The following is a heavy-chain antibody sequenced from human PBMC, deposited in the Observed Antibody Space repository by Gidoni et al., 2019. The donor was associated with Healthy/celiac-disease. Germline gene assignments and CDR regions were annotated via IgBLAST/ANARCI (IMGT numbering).Heavy chain of an antibody. J-gene: IGHJ4*02. D-gene: IGHD3-22*01. CDR3: ARVTYYYDSSGYPGPFDY. V-gene: IGHV3-48*02. CDR1: GFTFRRYS. Sequence: EVQLVESGGGLVQPGGSLRLSCAASGFTFRRYSMNWVRQAPGKGLEWVSYISSSSSTIYYADSVKGRFTISRDNAKNSLYLQMNSLRDEDTAVYYCARVTYYYDSSGYPGPFDYWGQGTLVTVSS. CDR2: ISSSSSTI.